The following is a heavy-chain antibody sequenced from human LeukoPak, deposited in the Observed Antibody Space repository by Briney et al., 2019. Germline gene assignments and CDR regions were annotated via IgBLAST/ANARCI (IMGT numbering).Heavy chain of an antibody. CDR3: ARDQYSSSWYGYYYYGMDV. J-gene: IGHJ6*04. V-gene: IGHV1-18*04. CDR2: ISAYNGNT. D-gene: IGHD6-13*01. Sequence: ASVKVSCKASGYTFTSYGISWVRQAPGQGLEWMGWISAYNGNTNYAQKLQGRVTMTTDTSTSTAYMEPRSLRSDDTAVYYCARDQYSSSWYGYYYYGMDVWGKGTTVTVSS. CDR1: GYTFTSYG.